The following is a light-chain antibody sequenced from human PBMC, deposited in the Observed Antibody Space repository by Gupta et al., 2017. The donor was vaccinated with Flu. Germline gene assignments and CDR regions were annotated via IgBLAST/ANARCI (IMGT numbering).Light chain of an antibody. CDR1: HTVSSN. Sequence: EIVMTQSPATLSVSPGERGTLSCRASHTVSSNLAWYQQKPGRAPRLLIYDASTRATGIPARFSGSGSGTEFTLTISSLQSEDFAVYYCQQDNSWPDTFGHGTKVDIK. V-gene: IGKV3-15*01. CDR2: DAS. J-gene: IGKJ3*01. CDR3: QQDNSWPDT.